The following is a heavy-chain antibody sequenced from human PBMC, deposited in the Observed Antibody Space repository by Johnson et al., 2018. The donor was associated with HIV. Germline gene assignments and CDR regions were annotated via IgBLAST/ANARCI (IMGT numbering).Heavy chain of an antibody. V-gene: IGHV3-7*05. Sequence: MQLVESGGGLVQPGGSLRLSCAASGFTLSSYWMSWVRQAPGKGLEWVANIKQDGSEKYYVDSVKGRFTISRDNAKNSLYLQMNSLRAEDTAMYYCARETRDDGFDIWGQGTKVTVSS. D-gene: IGHD2-2*01. CDR3: ARETRDDGFDI. J-gene: IGHJ3*02. CDR2: IKQDGSEK. CDR1: GFTLSSYW.